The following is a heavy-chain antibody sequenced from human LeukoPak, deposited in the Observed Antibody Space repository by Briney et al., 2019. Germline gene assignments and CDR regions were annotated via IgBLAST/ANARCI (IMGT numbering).Heavy chain of an antibody. CDR3: ARGDVDIVATTIFDY. V-gene: IGHV4-59*01. CDR2: IYYSGST. Sequence: SETLSLTCTVSGGSISSYYWSWIRQPPGKGLEWIGYIYYSGSTNYNPSLKSRVTISVDTSKNQFSLKLSSVTAADTAVYYCARGDVDIVATTIFDYWGQGTLVTVSS. D-gene: IGHD5-12*01. J-gene: IGHJ4*02. CDR1: GGSISSYY.